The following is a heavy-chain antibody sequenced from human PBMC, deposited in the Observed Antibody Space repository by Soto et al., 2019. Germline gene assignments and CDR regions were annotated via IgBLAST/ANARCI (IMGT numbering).Heavy chain of an antibody. CDR3: AGPSLDLRFFG. D-gene: IGHD3-3*01. Sequence: PSETLSLTCTVSGGSISSNSYYWGWIRQPPGKGLEWIGSVYYSGSTYYNPSLKSRVTISVDTSKNQFSLKLNSVTAADTAVYFCAGPSLDLRFFGWGPGTLVTVSS. J-gene: IGHJ4*02. CDR2: VYYSGST. CDR1: GGSISSNSYY. V-gene: IGHV4-39*01.